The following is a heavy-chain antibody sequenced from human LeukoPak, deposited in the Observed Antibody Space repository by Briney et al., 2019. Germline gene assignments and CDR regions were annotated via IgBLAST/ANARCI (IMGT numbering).Heavy chain of an antibody. V-gene: IGHV1-2*02. Sequence: ASVKVSCKASGYTFTGYYMHWVRQPPGQGLEWMGWINPNSGGTNYAQKFQGRVTMTRDTSISTAYMELSRLRSDDTAVYYCASLFREWELLNDYWGQGTLVTVSS. D-gene: IGHD1-26*01. CDR3: ASLFREWELLNDY. CDR1: GYTFTGYY. J-gene: IGHJ4*02. CDR2: INPNSGGT.